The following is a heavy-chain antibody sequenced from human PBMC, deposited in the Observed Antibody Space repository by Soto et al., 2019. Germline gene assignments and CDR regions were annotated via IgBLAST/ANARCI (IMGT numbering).Heavy chain of an antibody. J-gene: IGHJ4*02. CDR1: RFNFSSYG. CDR3: AKDKVPVVVTAPFDY. CDR2: ISYDGSNK. D-gene: IGHD2-21*02. Sequence: GGSLRLYCAACRFNFSSYGMHWARQAPGKGLEWVAVISYDGSNKYYADSVKGRFTVSRDKSKNTLYLQVNSLRAEDTAVYYCAKDKVPVVVTAPFDYWGQGTLVTVSS. V-gene: IGHV3-30*18.